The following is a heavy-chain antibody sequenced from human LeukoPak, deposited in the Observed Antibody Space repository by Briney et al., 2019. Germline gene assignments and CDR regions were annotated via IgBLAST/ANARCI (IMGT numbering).Heavy chain of an antibody. CDR3: ARGALRRRRENYYYYYYMDV. J-gene: IGHJ6*03. CDR1: GGSISSYY. CDR2: IYYSGST. D-gene: IGHD4-17*01. V-gene: IGHV4-59*12. Sequence: SETLSLTCTVSGGSISSYYWSWIRQPPGKGLEWIGYIYYSGSTNYNPSLKSRVTISVDTSKNQFSLKLSSVTAADTAVYYCARGALRRRRENYYYYYYMDVWGKGTTVTVSS.